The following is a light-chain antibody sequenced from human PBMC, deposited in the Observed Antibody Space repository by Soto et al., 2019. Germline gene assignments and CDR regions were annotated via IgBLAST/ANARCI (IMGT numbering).Light chain of an antibody. V-gene: IGLV2-11*01. Sequence: QTALTQPRSVSGSPGQSVTISCTGTSSDVNDYKFVSWYQQHPGKAPKLIIFDVSERPSGVPDRFSASKSGNTASLSISGLQAEDEADYYCCSYAATYSYVFGSGTKLTVL. CDR1: SSDVNDYKF. CDR3: CSYAATYSYV. J-gene: IGLJ1*01. CDR2: DVS.